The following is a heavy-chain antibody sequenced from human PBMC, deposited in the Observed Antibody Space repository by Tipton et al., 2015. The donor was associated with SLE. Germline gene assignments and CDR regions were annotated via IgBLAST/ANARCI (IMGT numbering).Heavy chain of an antibody. CDR3: ATIDPDGDSGVLPGDY. V-gene: IGHV4-61*01. Sequence: GLVKPSQTLSLTCAISGDSVSSNSAAWSWIRQPPGKGLEWIGYISYSGSTTYNPSLKSRVTISLDTSKNQFSLNLTSVTAADTAVYYCATIDPDGDSGVLPGDYWGQGTLITVSS. CDR2: ISYSGST. CDR1: GDSVSSNSAA. D-gene: IGHD3-22*01. J-gene: IGHJ4*02.